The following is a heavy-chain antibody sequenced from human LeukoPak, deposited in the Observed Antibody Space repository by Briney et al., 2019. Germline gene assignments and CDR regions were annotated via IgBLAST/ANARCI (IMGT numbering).Heavy chain of an antibody. Sequence: GASVKVSCKASGYTFTDYYMHWVRQAPGQGREWMGWINPRSGGTNYAQKFQGRVTMTRDTSISAAYMDLSRLISDDTAVYYCARFDQVSETAGGYWGQGTLVTVSS. CDR3: ARFDQVSETAGGY. J-gene: IGHJ4*02. V-gene: IGHV1-2*02. CDR1: GYTFTDYY. CDR2: INPRSGGT. D-gene: IGHD5/OR15-5a*01.